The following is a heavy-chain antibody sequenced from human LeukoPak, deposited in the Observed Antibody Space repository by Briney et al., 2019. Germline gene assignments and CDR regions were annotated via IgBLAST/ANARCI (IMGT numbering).Heavy chain of an antibody. D-gene: IGHD3-10*01. V-gene: IGHV3-30*04. J-gene: IGHJ4*02. CDR3: ARDSIAGGSGSYLDY. Sequence: GGSLRLSCAASGFTFATYAMHWVRQAPGKGLEWMGIISHDGSKKDYAGSVKGRFTISRDTSKNTLYLQMNSLRPEDTAVYYCARDSIAGGSGSYLDYWGQGTLVTVSS. CDR1: GFTFATYA. CDR2: ISHDGSKK.